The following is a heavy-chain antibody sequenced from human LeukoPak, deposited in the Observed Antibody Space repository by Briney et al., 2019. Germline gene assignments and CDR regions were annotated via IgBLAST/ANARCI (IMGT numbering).Heavy chain of an antibody. CDR3: ARVHSNYFAGGWFDP. D-gene: IGHD4-11*01. CDR2: IIPIFGTA. J-gene: IGHJ5*02. CDR1: GGTFSSYA. Sequence: SVKVSCKASGGTFSSYAISWVRQAPGQGLEWMGGIIPIFGTANYAQKFQGRVTITTDESTSTAYMELSSLRSEDTAVYYCARVHSNYFAGGWFDPWGQGTLVTVSS. V-gene: IGHV1-69*05.